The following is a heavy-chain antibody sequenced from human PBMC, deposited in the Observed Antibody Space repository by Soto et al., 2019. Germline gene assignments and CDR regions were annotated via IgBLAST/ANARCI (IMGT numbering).Heavy chain of an antibody. J-gene: IGHJ4*02. D-gene: IGHD3-22*01. CDR2: ISYDGSNK. CDR3: AKDYYDSSGRGGNFDY. CDR1: GFAFSSYG. Sequence: PGGSLRLSCAASGFAFSSYGMHWVRQAPGKGLEWVAVISYDGSNKYYADSVKGRFTISRDNSKNTLYLQMNSLRAEDTAVYYCAKDYYDSSGRGGNFDYWGQGTLVTVSS. V-gene: IGHV3-30*18.